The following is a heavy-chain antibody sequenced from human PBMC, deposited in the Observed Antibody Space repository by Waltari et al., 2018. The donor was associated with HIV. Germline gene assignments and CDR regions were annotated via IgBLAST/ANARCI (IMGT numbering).Heavy chain of an antibody. D-gene: IGHD3-10*01. CDR3: ARGQNSGSDKYYFDY. CDR1: GGSINGYY. Sequence: QVQLQESGPRLVKPSETLSLTCTVSGGSINGYYWNWIRQSQGKRLHWIGYVYYNETINYNPSLKSRVTISIDTSKTQFSLKLSSVTAADTAFYFCARGQNSGSDKYYFDYWGQGTLVTVSS. J-gene: IGHJ4*02. CDR2: VYYNETI. V-gene: IGHV4-59*01.